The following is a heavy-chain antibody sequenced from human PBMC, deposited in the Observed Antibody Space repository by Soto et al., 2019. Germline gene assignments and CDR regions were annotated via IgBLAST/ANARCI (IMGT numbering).Heavy chain of an antibody. CDR2: ISSSSTYI. Sequence: EVQLVESGGGLVKPGGSLRLSCAASGFIFSSHSMNWVRQAPGKGLESVSFISSSSTYISYADSVRGRFTVSRDNAENSLYRQTNGLRVEDTGIDYCAKGTTKRGGAFDMWGQGTTVTVSS. J-gene: IGHJ3*02. D-gene: IGHD4-17*01. CDR1: GFIFSSHS. V-gene: IGHV3-21*01. CDR3: AKGTTKRGGAFDM.